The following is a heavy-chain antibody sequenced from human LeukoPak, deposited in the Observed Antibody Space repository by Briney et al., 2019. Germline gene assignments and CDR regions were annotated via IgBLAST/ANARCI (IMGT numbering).Heavy chain of an antibody. D-gene: IGHD2-2*01. CDR1: GFSFSGRG. Sequence: GRSLRLSCAASGFSFSGRGMHWVRQAPGKGLERVAVISYDGSNTYYADSVKGRFTITRDNSNNTVYLQVSSLRAEDTAVYYCAKEPYLDYWGQGTLVTVSS. CDR2: ISYDGSNT. J-gene: IGHJ4*02. CDR3: AKEPYLDY. V-gene: IGHV3-30*18.